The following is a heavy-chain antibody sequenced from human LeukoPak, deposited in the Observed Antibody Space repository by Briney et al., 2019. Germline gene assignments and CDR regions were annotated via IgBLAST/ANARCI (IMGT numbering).Heavy chain of an antibody. CDR2: IIPIFGTA. J-gene: IGHJ4*02. CDR1: GGTFSSYA. V-gene: IGHV1-69*05. CDR3: ARDLGAAAAGTNY. D-gene: IGHD6-13*01. Sequence: SSVKVSCKASGGTFSSYAISWVRQAPGQGLEWMGGIIPIFGTANYAQKFQGRVTITTDESTSTAYMELSSLRSEDTAVYYRARDLGAAAAGTNYWGQGTLVTVSS.